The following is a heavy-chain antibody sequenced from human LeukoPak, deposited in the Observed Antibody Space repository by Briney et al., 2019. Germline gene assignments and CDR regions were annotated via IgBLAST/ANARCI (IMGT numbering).Heavy chain of an antibody. CDR3: TKDRAIYNSGWDDAFDI. J-gene: IGHJ3*02. CDR2: ISWNSGRI. Sequence: GGSLRLSCAASGFTFDDYAMHWVRQAPGKGLEWVSGISWNSGRIAYADSVKGRFTISRDNAKNSLYLQMNSLRPEDTALYYCTKDRAIYNSGWDDAFDIWGQGTMVTVSS. D-gene: IGHD6-19*01. V-gene: IGHV3-9*01. CDR1: GFTFDDYA.